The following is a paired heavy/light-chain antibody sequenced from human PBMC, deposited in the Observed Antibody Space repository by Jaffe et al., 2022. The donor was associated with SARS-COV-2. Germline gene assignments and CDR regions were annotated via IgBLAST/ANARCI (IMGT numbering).Light chain of an antibody. J-gene: IGLJ2*01. CDR1: SSNIGNHY. CDR2: DNN. Sequence: QSVLTQPPSVSAAPGQKVTISCSGSSSNIGNHYLSWYQQLPGTAPKLLIYDNNKRPSGIPDRFSGSKSGTSATLGITGLQTGDEADYYCGTWDSSLSAVVFGGGTKLTVL. V-gene: IGLV1-51*01. CDR3: GTWDSSLSAVV.
Heavy chain of an antibody. CDR3: AREIGYCSGGTCYMGGDY. V-gene: IGHV4-61*02. CDR1: GGSINSGNYY. Sequence: QVQLQESGPGLVKPSQTLSLTCTVSGGSINSGNYYWSWIRQAAGKGLEWIGRIYTGGSTNYNPSLKSRVTISIDTSKNQFSLKLSSVTAADTAVYYCAREIGYCSGGTCYMGGDYWGQGTLVTVSS. J-gene: IGHJ4*02. D-gene: IGHD2-15*01. CDR2: IYTGGST.